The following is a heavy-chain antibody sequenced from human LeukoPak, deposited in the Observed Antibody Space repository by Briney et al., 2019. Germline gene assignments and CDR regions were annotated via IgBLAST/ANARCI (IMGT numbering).Heavy chain of an antibody. CDR2: TSYDGINI. V-gene: IGHV3-30*04. CDR3: ARVLSGIHYYYYGMDV. D-gene: IGHD3-3*01. Sequence: GGSLRLSCEASGLTFSSYAMYWVRQAPGKGLEWLAFTSYDGINILYADSVKGRFSISRDNSKNTLYLQMSSLRSEYTAVYYCARVLSGIHYYYYGMDVWGQGTTVTVSS. CDR1: GLTFSSYA. J-gene: IGHJ6*02.